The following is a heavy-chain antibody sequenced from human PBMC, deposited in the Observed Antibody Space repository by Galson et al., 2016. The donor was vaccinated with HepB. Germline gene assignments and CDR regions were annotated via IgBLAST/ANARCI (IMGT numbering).Heavy chain of an antibody. V-gene: IGHV6-1*01. D-gene: IGHD5/OR15-5a*01. CDR1: GDSVTSDETM. CDR2: TYYRSQWFS. CDR3: ARGQNSFYRHIGGPFFDY. J-gene: IGHJ4*02. Sequence: CAISGDSVTSDETMWNWIRQSPSRGLEWLGRTYYRSQWFSEYAMSVQGRFTISIDTAKNLFSLNLTSVTGADTAVYFCARGQNSFYRHIGGPFFDYWDQGTLVTVSS.